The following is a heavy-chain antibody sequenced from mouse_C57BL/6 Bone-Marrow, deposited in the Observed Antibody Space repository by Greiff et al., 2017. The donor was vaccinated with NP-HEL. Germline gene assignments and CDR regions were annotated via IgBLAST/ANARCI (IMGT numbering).Heavy chain of an antibody. D-gene: IGHD2-2*01. CDR1: GFNIKDDY. Sequence: EVQLKESGAELVRPGASVKLSCTASGFNIKDDYMHWVKQRPEQSLEWIGWIDPENGDTEYASKFQGKATITADTSSNTAYLQLSSLTSEDTAVYYCTGLRWYFDVWGTGTTVTVSS. V-gene: IGHV14-4*01. J-gene: IGHJ1*03. CDR3: TGLRWYFDV. CDR2: IDPENGDT.